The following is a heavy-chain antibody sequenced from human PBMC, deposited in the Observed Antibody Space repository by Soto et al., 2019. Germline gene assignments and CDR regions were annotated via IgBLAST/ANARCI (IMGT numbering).Heavy chain of an antibody. CDR2: ISAYNGNS. J-gene: IGHJ6*02. V-gene: IGHV1-18*01. Sequence: QVQLVQSGAEVKRPGASVKVSCKATGYTFASYGISWVRQAPGEGLEWMGWISAYNGNSNYAQKLQGRVTMTTDTSTSTAYMELRSLRSDDTAVYYCARYGCISTSCPYYYGMDVWGQGTTVTVSS. CDR1: GYTFASYG. D-gene: IGHD2-2*01. CDR3: ARYGCISTSCPYYYGMDV.